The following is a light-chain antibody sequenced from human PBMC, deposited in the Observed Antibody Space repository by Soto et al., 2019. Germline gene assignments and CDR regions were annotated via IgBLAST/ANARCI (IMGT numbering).Light chain of an antibody. CDR1: QTVSSN. J-gene: IGKJ1*01. CDR3: QQYNNWPRT. Sequence: EIVLTQSPATLSLSPGERATLSCRASQTVSSNLAWYQHKPGQAPRLLIYGASTRATGFPARFSGSGSGTEFTLTISSLQSEDFAVYYCQQYNNWPRTFGQGTKVDIK. CDR2: GAS. V-gene: IGKV3-15*01.